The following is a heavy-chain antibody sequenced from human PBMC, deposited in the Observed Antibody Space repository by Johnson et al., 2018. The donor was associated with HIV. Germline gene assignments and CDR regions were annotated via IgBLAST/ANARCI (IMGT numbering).Heavy chain of an antibody. D-gene: IGHD6-19*01. V-gene: IGHV3-9*01. J-gene: IGHJ3*02. CDR2: ISWNSGSI. Sequence: VQLVESGGGLVQPGRSLRLSCAASGFTFDDYAMHWVRQAPGKGLEWVSGISWNSGSIGYADSVKGRFTISRGNAKNSLYLQMNSRRAEDTALYYCAKEESGWNAFDIWGQGTMVTVSS. CDR1: GFTFDDYA. CDR3: AKEESGWNAFDI.